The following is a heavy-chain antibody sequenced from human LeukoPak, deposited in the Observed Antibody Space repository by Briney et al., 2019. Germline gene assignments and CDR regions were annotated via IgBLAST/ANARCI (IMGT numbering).Heavy chain of an antibody. CDR3: AKDDDGHHHGVDH. D-gene: IGHD4-17*01. CDR2: ISYDGSNK. V-gene: IGHV3-30*18. Sequence: GGSLRLSCAASGFTFSSYGMHWVRQAPGKGLEWVAVISYDGSNKYYADSVKGRFTISRDNSKNTLYLQMSSLRADDTALYYCAKDDDGHHHGVDHWGQGTLVTVSS. J-gene: IGHJ4*02. CDR1: GFTFSSYG.